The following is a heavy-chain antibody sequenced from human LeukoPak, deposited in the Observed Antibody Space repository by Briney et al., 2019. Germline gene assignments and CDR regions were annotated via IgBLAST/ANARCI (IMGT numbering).Heavy chain of an antibody. D-gene: IGHD1-26*01. V-gene: IGHV4-59*08. CDR2: IYYSGST. CDR3: ARHRSYQGWFDP. J-gene: IGHJ5*02. CDR1: GGSISSYY. Sequence: SETLSLTCTVPGGSISSYYWSWIRQPPGKGLEWIGYIYYSGSTNYNPTLKSRVTISVDTSKNQFSLKLSSVTAADTAVYYCARHRSYQGWFDPWGQGTLVTVSS.